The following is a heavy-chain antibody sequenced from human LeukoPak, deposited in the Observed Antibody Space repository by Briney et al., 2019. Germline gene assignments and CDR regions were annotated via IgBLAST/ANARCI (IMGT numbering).Heavy chain of an antibody. Sequence: GGSLRLSCAVSGFTLSSNWMHWVRQVPGKGLEWVSRIDDVGSGTSYADSVKGRFTISRDDAKNAVYLQMNSLRAEDTAVYYCATVFDFWGQGTLVTVSS. D-gene: IGHD2-21*02. CDR1: GFTLSSNW. CDR3: ATVFDF. J-gene: IGHJ5*01. CDR2: IDDVGSGT. V-gene: IGHV3-74*01.